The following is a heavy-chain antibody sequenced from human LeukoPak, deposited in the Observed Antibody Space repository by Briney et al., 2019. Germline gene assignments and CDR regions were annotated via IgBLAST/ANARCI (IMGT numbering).Heavy chain of an antibody. CDR1: GGSISRYY. D-gene: IGHD6-13*01. CDR3: ARHIVGQQLVYFDY. V-gene: IGHV4-59*08. Sequence: SETLSLTCTVSGGSISRYYWSWLRQPPGKGLEWIGYIYYSGSTNYNPSLKSRVTISVDTSKNQFSLKLSSVTAADTAVYYCARHIVGQQLVYFDYWGQGTLVTVSS. CDR2: IYYSGST. J-gene: IGHJ4*02.